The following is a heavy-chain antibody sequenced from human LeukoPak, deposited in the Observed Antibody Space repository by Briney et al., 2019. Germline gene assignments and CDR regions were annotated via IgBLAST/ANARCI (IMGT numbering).Heavy chain of an antibody. CDR2: ITGSSTWT. J-gene: IGHJ4*02. CDR3: ARDLGGIYYIAY. D-gene: IGHD2-15*01. CDR1: GFTFGNFG. V-gene: IGHV3-23*01. Sequence: GGSLRLSCEASGFTFGNFGMTWVRQAPGKGLQWVSGITGSSTWTYYAASVKGRFTVSRDNSKNTVHLQMNSLRAADTALYFCARDLGGIYYIAYWGQGTLVTVSS.